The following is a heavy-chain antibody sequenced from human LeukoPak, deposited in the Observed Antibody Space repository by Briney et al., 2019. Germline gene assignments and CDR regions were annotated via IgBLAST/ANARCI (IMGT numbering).Heavy chain of an antibody. CDR3: AKKGPTDSSGYYNWFDP. Sequence: GGSLRLSCAASGFTFSSYSMNWVRQAPGKGLEWVSAISGSGGSTYYADSVKGRFTISRDNSKNTLYLQMNSLRAEDTAVYYCAKKGPTDSSGYYNWFDPWGQGTLVTVSS. CDR2: ISGSGGST. J-gene: IGHJ5*02. CDR1: GFTFSSYS. D-gene: IGHD3-22*01. V-gene: IGHV3-23*01.